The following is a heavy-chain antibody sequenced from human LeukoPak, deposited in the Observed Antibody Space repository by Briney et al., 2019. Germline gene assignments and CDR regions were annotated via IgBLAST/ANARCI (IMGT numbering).Heavy chain of an antibody. CDR3: ARDRGYSGYDEGVDY. V-gene: IGHV3-23*01. J-gene: IGHJ4*02. D-gene: IGHD5-12*01. CDR1: GFTFSSYA. CDR2: ISGSGGST. Sequence: GGSLRLSCAASGFTFSSYAMSWVRQAPGKGLEWVSFISGSGGSTYYADSVKGRFTISRDNPKNTLHLQMNSLRAEDTAVYYCARDRGYSGYDEGVDYWGQGTLVTVSS.